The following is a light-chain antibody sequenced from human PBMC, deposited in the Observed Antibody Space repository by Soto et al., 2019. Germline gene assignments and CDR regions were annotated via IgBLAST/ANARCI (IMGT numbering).Light chain of an antibody. J-gene: IGLJ1*01. CDR2: EVS. CDR3: CSYAGSSTPFV. Sequence: QSVLTQPASVSGSPGQSITISCTGTSSDVGSYNLVSWYQQHPGKAPKLMIYEVSKRPSGVSNRFSGSKSGNTASLTISGLQAEDEADYYCCSYAGSSTPFVCGTGTKVNVL. V-gene: IGLV2-23*02. CDR1: SSDVGSYNL.